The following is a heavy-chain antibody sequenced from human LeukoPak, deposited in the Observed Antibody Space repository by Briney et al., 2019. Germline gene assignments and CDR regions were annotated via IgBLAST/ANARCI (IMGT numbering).Heavy chain of an antibody. J-gene: IGHJ5*02. CDR1: GGSFSGYY. D-gene: IGHD3-22*01. Sequence: PSETLSLTCAVYGGSFSGYYWSWIRQPPGKGLEWIGSIYYSGSTYYNPSLKSRVTISVDTSKNQFSLKLSSVTAADTAVYYCARHSYYYDSSGYWSWFDPWGQGTLVTVSS. V-gene: IGHV4-34*01. CDR2: IYYSGST. CDR3: ARHSYYYDSSGYWSWFDP.